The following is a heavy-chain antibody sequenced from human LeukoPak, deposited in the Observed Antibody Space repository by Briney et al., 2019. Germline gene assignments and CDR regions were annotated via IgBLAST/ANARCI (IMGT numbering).Heavy chain of an antibody. J-gene: IGHJ3*02. CDR3: ASSYYDILTGSEAFDT. CDR2: IYHSGST. D-gene: IGHD3-9*01. V-gene: IGHV4-38-2*01. CDR1: GYSISSGYY. Sequence: PSETLSLTCAVSGYSISSGYYWGWIRQPPGKGQEWIGSIYHSGSTYYNPSLKSRVTISVDTSKNQFSLKLSSVTAADTAVYYCASSYYDILTGSEAFDTWGQGTMVTVSS.